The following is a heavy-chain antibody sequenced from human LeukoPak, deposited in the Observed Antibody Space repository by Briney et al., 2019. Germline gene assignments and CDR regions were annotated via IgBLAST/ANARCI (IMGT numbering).Heavy chain of an antibody. CDR1: GFTFSSYS. V-gene: IGHV3-21*01. CDR3: AREGAAAGTFDY. Sequence: GGSLRLSCAASGFTFSSYSMNWVRHAPGKGLEWVSSISSSRSYIFYADSVKGLFNIPRGKAKNSLYLQMNSLRGEDTAVYYCAREGAAAGTFDYWGQGTLVTVSS. CDR2: ISSSRSYI. D-gene: IGHD6-13*01. J-gene: IGHJ4*02.